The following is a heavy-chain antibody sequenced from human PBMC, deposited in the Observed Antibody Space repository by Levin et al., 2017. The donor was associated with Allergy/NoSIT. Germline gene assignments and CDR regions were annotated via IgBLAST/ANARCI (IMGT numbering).Heavy chain of an antibody. V-gene: IGHV4-34*01. D-gene: IGHD2-21*01. CDR2: INHSGST. Sequence: SQTLSLTCAVYGGSFSGYYWSWIRQPPEKGLEWIGEINHSGSTNYNPSLKSRVTISVDTSKNQFSLKLSSVTAADTAVYYCARGVAGNDYWGQGTLVTVSS. CDR3: ARGVAGNDY. CDR1: GGSFSGYY. J-gene: IGHJ4*02.